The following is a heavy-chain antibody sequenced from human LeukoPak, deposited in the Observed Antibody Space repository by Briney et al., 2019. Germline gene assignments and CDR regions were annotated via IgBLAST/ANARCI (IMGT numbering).Heavy chain of an antibody. CDR2: INPNSGGT. D-gene: IGHD3-22*01. CDR1: GYTLTGYY. Sequence: ASVKVSCKASGYTLTGYYMHWVRQAPGQGLEWIGWINPNSGGTNYAQKFQGRVTMTRDTSISTAYMEQSRLRSDDTAVYYCARGSPYYYDSSGYHYYYYYYMDVWGKGTTVTVSS. J-gene: IGHJ6*03. V-gene: IGHV1-2*02. CDR3: ARGSPYYYDSSGYHYYYYYYMDV.